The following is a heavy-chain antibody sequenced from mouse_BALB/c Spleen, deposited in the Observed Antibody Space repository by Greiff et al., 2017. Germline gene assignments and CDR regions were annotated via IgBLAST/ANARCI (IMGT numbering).Heavy chain of an antibody. CDR1: GDSITSGY. Sequence: VQLQHSGPSLVKPSQTLSLTCSVTGDSITSGYWNWIRKFPGNKLEYMGYISYSGSTYYNPSIKSRISITRDTSKNQYYLQLNSVTTEDTATYYCARYTGSSLYYFDYWGQGTTLTVSS. V-gene: IGHV3-8*02. J-gene: IGHJ2*01. CDR2: ISYSGST. D-gene: IGHD1-1*01. CDR3: ARYTGSSLYYFDY.